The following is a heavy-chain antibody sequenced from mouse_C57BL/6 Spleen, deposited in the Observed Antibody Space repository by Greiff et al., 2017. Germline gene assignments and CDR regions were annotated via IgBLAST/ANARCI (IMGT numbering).Heavy chain of an antibody. V-gene: IGHV1-54*01. D-gene: IGHD2-4*01. CDR3: ARGGHYDHYFDY. J-gene: IGHJ2*01. Sequence: VQLQQSGAELVRPGTSVKVSCKASGYAFTNYLIEWVKQRPGQGLEWIGVINPGSGGTNYNEKFKGKATLTADTSSSTAYMQLSSLTSEDSAVYFCARGGHYDHYFDYWGQGTTLTVSS. CDR2: INPGSGGT. CDR1: GYAFTNYL.